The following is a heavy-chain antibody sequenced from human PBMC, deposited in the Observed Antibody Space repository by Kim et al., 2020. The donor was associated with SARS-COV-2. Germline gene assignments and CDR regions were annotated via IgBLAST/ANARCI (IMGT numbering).Heavy chain of an antibody. Sequence: SVKVSCKASGGTFSSYAISWVRQAPGQGLEWMGRIIPILGIANYAQKFQGRVTITADKSTSTAYMELSSLRSEDTAVYYCARCFTTTGVGFDYWGQGTLVTVSS. D-gene: IGHD1-1*01. CDR2: IIPILGIA. V-gene: IGHV1-69*04. CDR1: GGTFSSYA. CDR3: ARCFTTTGVGFDY. J-gene: IGHJ4*02.